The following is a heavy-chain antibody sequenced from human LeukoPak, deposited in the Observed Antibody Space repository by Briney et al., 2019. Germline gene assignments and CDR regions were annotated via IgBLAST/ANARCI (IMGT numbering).Heavy chain of an antibody. CDR2: IIPILGIA. D-gene: IGHD3-22*01. V-gene: IGHV1-69*04. CDR3: ARGSDEQGYYYDSSGYNY. J-gene: IGHJ4*02. Sequence: SVKVSCKASGGTFSSYAISWVRQAPGQGLEWMGRIIPILGIANYAQKFQGRVTITADKSTSTAYMELSSLRSEDTAVYYCARGSDEQGYYYDSSGYNYWGQGTLVAVSS. CDR1: GGTFSSYA.